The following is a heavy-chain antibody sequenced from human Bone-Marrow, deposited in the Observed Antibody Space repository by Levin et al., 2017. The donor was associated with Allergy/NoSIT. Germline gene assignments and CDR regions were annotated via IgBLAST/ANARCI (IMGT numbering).Heavy chain of an antibody. Sequence: GASVKVSCKTSGYTFSSYDITWVRQAAGQGLEWMGWMNPNSGNTGYAQKFRGRVSMTSDPSITTPYMELTSLESEETAVYYCARAVRCQLLMEYWGQGTLVTVSS. J-gene: IGHJ4*02. CDR1: GYTFSSYD. D-gene: IGHD2-2*01. CDR3: ARAVRCQLLMEY. V-gene: IGHV1-8*01. CDR2: MNPNSGNT.